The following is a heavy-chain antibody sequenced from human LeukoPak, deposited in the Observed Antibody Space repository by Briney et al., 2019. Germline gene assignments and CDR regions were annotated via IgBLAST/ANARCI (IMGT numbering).Heavy chain of an antibody. CDR2: ISSSGSTI. J-gene: IGHJ3*02. D-gene: IGHD3-22*01. V-gene: IGHV3-11*04. CDR1: GFTFSDYY. CDR3: ARDLFSGYYYPDDAFDI. Sequence: GGSLRLSCAASGFTFSDYYMSWIRQAPGKGLEWVSYISSSGSTIYYADSVKGRFTISRDNAKNSLYLQMNSLRAEDTAVYYCARDLFSGYYYPDDAFDIWGQGTMVTVSS.